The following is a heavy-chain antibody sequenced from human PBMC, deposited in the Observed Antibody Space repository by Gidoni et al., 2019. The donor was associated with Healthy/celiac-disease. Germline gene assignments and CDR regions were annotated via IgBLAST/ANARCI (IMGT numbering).Heavy chain of an antibody. J-gene: IGHJ3*02. Sequence: EVQLVESGGGWVQPGRSLRLSCAASGFTFDDYAMHWVRQAPGKCLECVSGISWNSGRIGYADSVKGRFTISRDNAKNSLYLQMNSLRAEDTALYYCAKEGTMVRGVDAFDIWGQGTMVTVSS. V-gene: IGHV3-9*01. CDR2: ISWNSGRI. D-gene: IGHD3-10*01. CDR3: AKEGTMVRGVDAFDI. CDR1: GFTFDDYA.